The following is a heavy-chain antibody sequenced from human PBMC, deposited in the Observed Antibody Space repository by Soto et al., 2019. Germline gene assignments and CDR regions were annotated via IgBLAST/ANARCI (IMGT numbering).Heavy chain of an antibody. Sequence: EVQLVESGGGLVQPGESLTLSCAASGFTFSSYWMHWVRQAPGKGLVWVSRIKSDGSGTYYADSVKGRLTISRDNAKNTLYLQMTRLRVEDTAVYFCARGDSDRYDGNGYLGRHWGQGTLVTVSS. D-gene: IGHD3-22*01. CDR3: ARGDSDRYDGNGYLGRH. CDR1: GFTFSSYW. CDR2: IKSDGSGT. J-gene: IGHJ4*02. V-gene: IGHV3-74*01.